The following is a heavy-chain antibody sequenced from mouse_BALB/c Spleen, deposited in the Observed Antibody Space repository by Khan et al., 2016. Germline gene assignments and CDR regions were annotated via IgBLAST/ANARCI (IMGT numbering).Heavy chain of an antibody. CDR3: IRRDYYGTQFAD. V-gene: IGHV14-3*02. CDR1: GFNIKDTY. D-gene: IGHD2-1*01. J-gene: IGHJ3*01. Sequence: VQLQQPGAELVKPGASVKLSCAASGFNIKDTYMNWVKQRPEQGLEWIGRIDPVNGDTKYDPKFQGKATITADTSSNTAYLQLSSLTSEDSAVYYCIRRDYYGTQFADWGQGTLVTVSA. CDR2: IDPVNGDT.